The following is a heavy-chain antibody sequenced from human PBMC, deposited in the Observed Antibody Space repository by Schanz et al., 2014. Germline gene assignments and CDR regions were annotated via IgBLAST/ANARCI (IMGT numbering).Heavy chain of an antibody. CDR2: MNNAGGDT. D-gene: IGHD2-15*01. J-gene: IGHJ5*02. Sequence: EVQLVESGGGLIQPGGSLRLSCAVSGFTFSSYAMSWVRQAPGKGLAWVSHMNNAGGDTTYADSVKGRFTISRENTRNTLYLQMNSLSTEDTAVYYCARGVAGLDPWGQATGLTVSS. V-gene: IGHV3-23*04. CDR3: ARGVAGLDP. CDR1: GFTFSSYA.